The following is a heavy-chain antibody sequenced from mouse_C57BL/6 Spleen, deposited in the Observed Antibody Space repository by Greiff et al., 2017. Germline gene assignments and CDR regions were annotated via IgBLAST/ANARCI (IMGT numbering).Heavy chain of an antibody. Sequence: VKLQESGAELVKPGASVKMSCKASGYTFTTYPIEWMKQNHGKSLEWIGNFHPYNDDTKYNEKFKGKATLTVEKSSSTVYSELSRLTSDDSAVYYCARKGDYDERGYYFDYWGQGTTLTVSS. CDR1: GYTFTTYP. J-gene: IGHJ2*01. CDR2: FHPYNDDT. V-gene: IGHV1-47*01. CDR3: ARKGDYDERGYYFDY. D-gene: IGHD2-4*01.